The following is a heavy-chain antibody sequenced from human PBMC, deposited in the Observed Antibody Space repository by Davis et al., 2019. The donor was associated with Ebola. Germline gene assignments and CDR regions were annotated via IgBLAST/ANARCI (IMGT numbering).Heavy chain of an antibody. CDR1: GFTFSSYW. J-gene: IGHJ4*02. CDR2: INSDGSST. CDR3: TTLGELLLGLAFDY. V-gene: IGHV3-74*01. Sequence: GESLKISCAASGFTFSSYWMHWVRQAPGKGLVWVSRINSDGSSTSYADSVKGRFTISRDNAKNTLYLQMNSLRAEDTAVYYCTTLGELLLGLAFDYWGQGTLVTVSS. D-gene: IGHD1-26*01.